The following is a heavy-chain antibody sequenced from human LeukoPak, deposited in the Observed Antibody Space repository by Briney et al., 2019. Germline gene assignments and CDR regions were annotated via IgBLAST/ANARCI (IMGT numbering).Heavy chain of an antibody. CDR3: AKGTGKSTLNWFDS. CDR2: ISYDGSNK. J-gene: IGHJ5*01. CDR1: GFTFSSYG. Sequence: GGSLRLSCAASGFTFSSYGMHWVRQAPGKGLEWVAIISYDGSNKYYADSVKDRFTISRDNSKNTLYLQMNSLRAEDTAVYYCAKGTGKSTLNWFDSWGQGTLVTVSS. D-gene: IGHD1-1*01. V-gene: IGHV3-30*18.